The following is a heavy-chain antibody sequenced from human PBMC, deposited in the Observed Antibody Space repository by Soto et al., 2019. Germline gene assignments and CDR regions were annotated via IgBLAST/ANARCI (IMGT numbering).Heavy chain of an antibody. Sequence: QVQLVESGGGVVQPGRSLRLSCAASGFTFSSYAMHWVRQAPGKGLEWVAVISYDGSNKYYADSVKGRFTISRDNSKNTLYLQMNSLRAEDTAVYYCARVVYYGSGSHSTEPEGGYGMDVWGQGTTVTVSS. V-gene: IGHV3-30-3*01. D-gene: IGHD3-10*01. J-gene: IGHJ6*02. CDR3: ARVVYYGSGSHSTEPEGGYGMDV. CDR1: GFTFSSYA. CDR2: ISYDGSNK.